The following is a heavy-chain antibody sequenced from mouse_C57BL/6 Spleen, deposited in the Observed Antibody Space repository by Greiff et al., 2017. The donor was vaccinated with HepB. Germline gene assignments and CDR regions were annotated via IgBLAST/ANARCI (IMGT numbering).Heavy chain of an antibody. V-gene: IGHV1-82*01. CDR1: GYAFSSSW. CDR3: ARYPGEGYYFDY. CDR2: IYPGDGDT. Sequence: VQLQQSGPELVKPGASVKISCKASGYAFSSSWMNWVKQRPGKGLEWIGRIYPGDGDTNYNGKFKGKATLTADKSSSTAYMQLSSLTSEDSAVYFCARYPGEGYYFDYWGQGTTLTVSS. J-gene: IGHJ2*01.